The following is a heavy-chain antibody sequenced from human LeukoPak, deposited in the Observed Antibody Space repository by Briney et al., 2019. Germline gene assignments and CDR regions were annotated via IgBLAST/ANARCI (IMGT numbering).Heavy chain of an antibody. Sequence: GSSVKVSCKASGGTFSSYAISWVRQAPGQGLEWMGRIIPILGIANYTQKFQGRVTITADKSTSTAYMELSSLRSEDTAVYYCARVLGDCDAFDIWGQGTMVTVSS. D-gene: IGHD3-16*01. J-gene: IGHJ3*02. CDR3: ARVLGDCDAFDI. CDR1: GGTFSSYA. V-gene: IGHV1-69*04. CDR2: IIPILGIA.